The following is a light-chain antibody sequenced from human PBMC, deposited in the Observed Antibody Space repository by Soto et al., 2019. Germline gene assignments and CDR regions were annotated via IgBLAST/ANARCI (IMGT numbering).Light chain of an antibody. J-gene: IGLJ1*01. Sequence: QSALTQPPSASGSPGQSVAISCTGTSSDIGGYNFVSWYQQHPGKAPKLMIYEVTKRPSGVPDRFSGSKSGNTATLVVSGLQADDEADYYCSSHGGSNNPHVFGTGTKLTVL. V-gene: IGLV2-8*01. CDR2: EVT. CDR1: SSDIGGYNF. CDR3: SSHGGSNNPHV.